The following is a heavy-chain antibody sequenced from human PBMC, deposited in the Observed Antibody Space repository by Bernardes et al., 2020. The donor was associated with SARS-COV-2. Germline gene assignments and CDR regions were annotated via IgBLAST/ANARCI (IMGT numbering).Heavy chain of an antibody. CDR2: ISGSGGST. J-gene: IGHJ6*02. Sequence: GFLSPPRAAPGFTLSRYAMSWVRRAPGKGLEWVPVISGSGGSTHYAESVKGRLTISRDNSKNTLYLQMNSLRAEDTAVYYCARGELGGYYYGMDVWGQGTTVTVSS. V-gene: IGHV3-23*01. D-gene: IGHD7-27*01. CDR1: GFTLSRYA. CDR3: ARGELGGYYYGMDV.